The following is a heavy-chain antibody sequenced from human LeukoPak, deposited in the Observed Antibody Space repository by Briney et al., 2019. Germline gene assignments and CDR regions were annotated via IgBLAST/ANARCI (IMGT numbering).Heavy chain of an antibody. CDR2: ISSGSSYI. J-gene: IGHJ4*02. V-gene: IGHV3-21*01. CDR1: GFTFSSYT. CDR3: ATEHWGPNS. D-gene: IGHD3-16*01. Sequence: GGSLRLSCAASGFTFSSYTMSWVRQAPGKGLEWVSSISSGSSYIYYADSVKGRFTISRDNAKNSLFLQMSSLRGEDTALYYCATEHWGPNSWGQGTLVTVSS.